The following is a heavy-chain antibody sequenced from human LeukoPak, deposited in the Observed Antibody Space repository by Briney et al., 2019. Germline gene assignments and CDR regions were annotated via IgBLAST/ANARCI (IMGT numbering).Heavy chain of an antibody. Sequence: PGGSLRLSCAASGFTFSSFSMNWVRQAPGKGLEWVSYISSSSAITNYADSVKGRFTISRDNAENTLSLQMNSLRREDTAVYYCARDLISGAYTFDYWGQGTLVTVSS. J-gene: IGHJ4*02. CDR3: ARDLISGAYTFDY. CDR2: ISSSSAIT. V-gene: IGHV3-48*04. CDR1: GFTFSSFS. D-gene: IGHD1-26*01.